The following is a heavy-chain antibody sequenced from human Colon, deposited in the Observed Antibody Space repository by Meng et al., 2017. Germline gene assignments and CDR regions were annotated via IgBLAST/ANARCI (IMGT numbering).Heavy chain of an antibody. V-gene: IGHV3-66*02. CDR3: ATESFAA. CDR2: LYSGRIT. D-gene: IGHD3-16*02. J-gene: IGHJ5*02. Sequence: VQRVESGGDLVQPWGSLRLSCVVSGFTLKNNYIHWVRQDPVRGLEWVAILYSGRITYYADSVKGRFTISRDDSKNTVHLQMNSLTVDDTALYYCATESFAAWGQGTLVTVSS. CDR1: GFTLKNNY.